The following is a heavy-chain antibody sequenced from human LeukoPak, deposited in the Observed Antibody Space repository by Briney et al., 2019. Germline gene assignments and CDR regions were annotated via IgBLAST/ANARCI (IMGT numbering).Heavy chain of an antibody. J-gene: IGHJ4*02. D-gene: IGHD6-13*01. CDR1: GGSISSYY. CDR3: ARDRGGSSWYWVDY. CDR2: IYYSGST. Sequence: SETLSLTCTVSGGSISSYYWSWIRQPPGKGLEWIGYIYYSGSTNYNPSLKSRVTISVDTSKNQFSLKLSSVTAADTAVYYCARDRGGSSWYWVDYWGQGTLVTVSS. V-gene: IGHV4-59*01.